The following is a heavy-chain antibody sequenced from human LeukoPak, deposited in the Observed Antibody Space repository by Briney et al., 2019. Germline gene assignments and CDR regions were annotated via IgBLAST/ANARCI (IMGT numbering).Heavy chain of an antibody. D-gene: IGHD1-26*01. V-gene: IGHV4-59*01. J-gene: IGHJ3*02. CDR3: ARGSGSFDAFDI. CDR1: RGSIGHYY. Sequence: SETLSLTFSVSRGSIGHYYWTWIRQPQGKGLEWIGCVSDSGSTNYSPSLKSRVTISVDATKNQFSLRLSSVTAADTAVYYCARGSGSFDAFDIWGQGTMVTVSS. CDR2: VSDSGST.